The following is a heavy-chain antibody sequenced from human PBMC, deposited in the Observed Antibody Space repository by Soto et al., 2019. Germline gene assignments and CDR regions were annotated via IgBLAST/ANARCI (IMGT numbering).Heavy chain of an antibody. J-gene: IGHJ4*02. CDR1: GFTFSSYG. Sequence: EVQLLESGGCLVQPGGSLRLSCAASGFTFSSYGMSWVRQAPGKGLEWISGLSDSGDKTYYADSVKGRFTISRDTSKNTLYLQMSSLRVEDTAVYYCAKDSGYDSTDWGQGTLVIVSS. D-gene: IGHD3-22*01. V-gene: IGHV3-23*01. CDR3: AKDSGYDSTD. CDR2: LSDSGDKT.